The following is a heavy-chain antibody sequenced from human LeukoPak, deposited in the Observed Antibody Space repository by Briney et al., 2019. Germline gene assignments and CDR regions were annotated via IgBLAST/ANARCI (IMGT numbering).Heavy chain of an antibody. V-gene: IGHV3-9*01. CDR1: GFTFDEYA. CDR2: ISWNSGSI. J-gene: IGHJ6*02. CDR3: AKDTYYGSGSYQAPYYGMDV. D-gene: IGHD3-10*01. Sequence: GGSLRLSCAVSGFTFDEYAMHWVRQAPGKGLEWVSSISWNSGSIGYADSVKGRFTISRDNAKNSLYLQMNSLRAEDTALYYCAKDTYYGSGSYQAPYYGMDVWGQGTTVTVSS.